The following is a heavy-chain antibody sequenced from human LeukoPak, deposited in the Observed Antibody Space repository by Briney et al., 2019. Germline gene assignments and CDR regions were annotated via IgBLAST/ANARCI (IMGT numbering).Heavy chain of an antibody. V-gene: IGHV1-2*02. CDR1: GYTFTGYY. D-gene: IGHD2-2*01. CDR2: INPNSGGT. J-gene: IGHJ6*02. Sequence: ATVKVSCKASGYTFTGYYMHWVRQAPGQGLEWMGWINPNSGGTNYAQKFQGRVTMTRDTSISTAYMELSRLRSDDTAVYYCPREPMPPHYYGMDVWGQGTTVTVSS. CDR3: PREPMPPHYYGMDV.